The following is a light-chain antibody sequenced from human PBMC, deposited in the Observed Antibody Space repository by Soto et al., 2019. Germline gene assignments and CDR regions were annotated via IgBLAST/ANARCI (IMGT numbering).Light chain of an antibody. CDR3: QQYASSPRT. CDR1: QSVSSY. Sequence: EIVLTQSPGTLSLSPGERATLSCRASQSVSSYLAWYQQRPAQAPRLLIFGASSRASGIPDRFSGSGSGTDFTLSISRLEPEDFAVYYCQQYASSPRTFGQGTKVEMK. CDR2: GAS. J-gene: IGKJ1*01. V-gene: IGKV3-20*01.